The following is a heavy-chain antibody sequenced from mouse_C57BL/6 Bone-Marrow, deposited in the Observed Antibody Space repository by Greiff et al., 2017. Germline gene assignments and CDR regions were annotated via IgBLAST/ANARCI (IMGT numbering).Heavy chain of an antibody. V-gene: IGHV1-55*01. CDR3: ARCSQTVLRQLRLHY. CDR2: IYPGSGST. D-gene: IGHD3-2*02. J-gene: IGHJ2*01. Sequence: QVQLQQPGAELVKPGASVKMSCKASGYTFTSYWITWVKQRPGQGLEWIGDIYPGSGSTNYNEKFKSKATLTVETSSSTAYMQLSSLTSEDSAVYYCARCSQTVLRQLRLHYWGQGTTLTVSS. CDR1: GYTFTSYW.